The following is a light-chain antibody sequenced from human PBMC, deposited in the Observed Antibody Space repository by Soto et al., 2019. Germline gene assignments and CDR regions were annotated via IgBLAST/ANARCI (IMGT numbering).Light chain of an antibody. Sequence: DIPMTQSPSSLSASVGDRVTITCRASQGISSYLIWYQQRQGNPPKLLIYAASYLLSGVPSRFSGSGSGTEFTLTISNLQPEDSATYYCQQSYRTPYTFGQGTKLETK. CDR3: QQSYRTPYT. CDR1: QGISSY. CDR2: AAS. J-gene: IGKJ2*01. V-gene: IGKV1-39*01.